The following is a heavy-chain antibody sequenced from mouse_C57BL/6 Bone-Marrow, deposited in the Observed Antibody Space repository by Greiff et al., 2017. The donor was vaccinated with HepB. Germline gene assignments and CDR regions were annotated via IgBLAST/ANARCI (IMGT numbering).Heavy chain of an antibody. CDR2: IYPRSGNT. V-gene: IGHV1-81*01. CDR1: GYTFTSYG. J-gene: IGHJ2*01. Sequence: VQLVESGAELARPGASVKLSCKASGYTFTSYGISWVKQRTGQGLEWIGEIYPRSGNTYYNEKIKGKATLTADKSSSTAYMELRSLTSEDSAVYFCARRGLRRGGYWGQGTTLTVSS. D-gene: IGHD2-4*01. CDR3: ARRGLRRGGY.